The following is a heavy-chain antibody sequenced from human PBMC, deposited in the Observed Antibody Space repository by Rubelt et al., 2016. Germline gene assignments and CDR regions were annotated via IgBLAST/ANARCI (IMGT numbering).Heavy chain of an antibody. D-gene: IGHD6-19*01. CDR1: GGSISSSSYY. J-gene: IGHJ4*02. V-gene: IGHV4-39*01. Sequence: QVQLQESGPGLVKPSETLSLTCTVSGGSISSSSYYWGWIRQPPGKGLEWIGSIYYSGSTYYNPSLKSRVTISGDTSKNQFSLKLSSVTAADTAVYYCARAYSSGWYGYFDYWGQGTLVTVSS. CDR3: ARAYSSGWYGYFDY. CDR2: IYYSGST.